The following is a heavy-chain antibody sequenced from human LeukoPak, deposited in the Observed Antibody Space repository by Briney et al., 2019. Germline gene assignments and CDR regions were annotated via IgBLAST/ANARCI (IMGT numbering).Heavy chain of an antibody. CDR1: GFTFSSYW. CDR2: IKQDGSEK. D-gene: IGHD2-2*01. J-gene: IGHJ4*02. CDR3: AKRPFVVPAAMFDY. V-gene: IGHV3-7*03. Sequence: GGSLRLSCAASGFTFSSYWMSWVRQAPGKGLEWVANIKQDGSEKYYVDSVKGRFTISRDNSKNTLYLQMNSLRAEDTAVYYCAKRPFVVPAAMFDYWGQGTLVTVSS.